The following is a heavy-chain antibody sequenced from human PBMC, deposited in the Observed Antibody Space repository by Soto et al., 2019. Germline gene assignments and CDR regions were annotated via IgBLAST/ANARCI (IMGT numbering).Heavy chain of an antibody. V-gene: IGHV1-46*01. CDR1: GYTFTTYY. D-gene: IGHD3-9*01. J-gene: IGHJ4*02. CDR2: INPNVGST. CDR3: ARADFDCAALARYYFAF. Sequence: QVQLVQSGAEVKKPGASVKISCRASGYTFTTYYIHWVRQAPGQGLEWMGIINPNVGSTTYTQKFQGRVTMTRDTSPTTVCVQLGSLRPEDTALYYCARADFDCAALARYYFAFRGQGTLVTVSS.